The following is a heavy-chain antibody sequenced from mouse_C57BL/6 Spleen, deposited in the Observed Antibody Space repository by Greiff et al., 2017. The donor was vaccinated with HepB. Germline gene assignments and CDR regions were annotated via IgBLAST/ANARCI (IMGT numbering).Heavy chain of an antibody. J-gene: IGHJ1*03. CDR3: ARRITTVAWYFDV. CDR2: IYPRDGST. Sequence: QVQLKQSGPELVKPGASVKLSCKASGYTFTSYDINWVKQRPGQGLEWIGWIYPRDGSTKYNEKFKGKATLTVDTSSSTAYMELHSLTSEDSAVYLCARRITTVAWYFDVWGTGTTVTVSS. CDR1: GYTFTSYD. D-gene: IGHD1-1*01. V-gene: IGHV1-85*01.